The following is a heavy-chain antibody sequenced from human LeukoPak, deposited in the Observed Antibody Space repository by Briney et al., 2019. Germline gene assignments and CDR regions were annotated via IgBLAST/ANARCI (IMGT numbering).Heavy chain of an antibody. J-gene: IGHJ4*02. D-gene: IGHD2-2*01. CDR1: GGSISSHY. V-gene: IGHV4-59*11. Sequence: PSETLSLTCTVSGGSISSHYWSWIRQPPGKGLEWIGDIYYSGSTNYNPSLKSRVTISVDTSKNQFSLKLSSVTAADTAVYYCARRSREIPAHKSYYFDYWGQGTLVTVSS. CDR3: ARRSREIPAHKSYYFDY. CDR2: IYYSGST.